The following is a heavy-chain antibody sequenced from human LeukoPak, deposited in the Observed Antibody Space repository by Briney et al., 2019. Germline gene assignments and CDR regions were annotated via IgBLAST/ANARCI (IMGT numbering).Heavy chain of an antibody. Sequence: SETLSLTCAVYGGSFSGYYWGWIRQPPGKGLEWIGSIYHSGSTYYNPSLKSRVTISVDTSKNQFSLKLSSVAAADTAVYYCARGSDPNSYYYYMDVWGKGTTVTVSS. CDR3: ARGSDPNSYYYYMDV. D-gene: IGHD1-1*01. J-gene: IGHJ6*03. CDR1: GGSFSGYY. V-gene: IGHV4-38-2*01. CDR2: IYHSGST.